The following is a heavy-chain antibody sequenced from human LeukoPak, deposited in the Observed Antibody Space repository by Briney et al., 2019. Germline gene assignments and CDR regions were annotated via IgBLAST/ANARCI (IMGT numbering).Heavy chain of an antibody. J-gene: IGHJ4*02. CDR2: ISGSGGSR. D-gene: IGHD3-22*01. CDR1: GFTFSTYA. Sequence: GGSLRLSCAASGFTFSTYAMRWVRQAPGKGLEWVSAISGSGGSRYYADSVKGRFTISRVNSKNSLYLQMHRLTGAATSIYFCATALEHETIIALDSWGQGTLVTVSS. V-gene: IGHV3-23*01. CDR3: ATALEHETIIALDS.